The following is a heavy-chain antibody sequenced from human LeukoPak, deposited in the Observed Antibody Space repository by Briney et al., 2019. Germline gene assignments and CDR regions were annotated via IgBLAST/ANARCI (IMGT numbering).Heavy chain of an antibody. Sequence: SQTLSLTCTVSGGLISSYYWSWIRQPAGKGLEWIGRILSSGSTNYNPSLRSRVTMSADTSKNQFSLKLSSVSAADTAVYYCARHNLYDSSAFPDWGQGTLVTVSS. CDR2: ILSSGST. J-gene: IGHJ4*02. V-gene: IGHV4-4*07. CDR1: GGLISSYY. CDR3: ARHNLYDSSAFPD. D-gene: IGHD3-22*01.